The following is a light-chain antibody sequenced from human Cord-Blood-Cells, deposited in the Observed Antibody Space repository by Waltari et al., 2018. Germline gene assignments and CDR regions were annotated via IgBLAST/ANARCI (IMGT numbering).Light chain of an antibody. V-gene: IGLV2-23*01. CDR2: EGS. Sequence: QSALTQPASVSGSPGQSITISCTGTSSDVGSYNLVSWYQQHPGKGPKLMMYEGSKRPSGLSNRFSGSKSGNTASLTIYGLQAEDEADYYCCSYASSSTNVCGTGTKVTVL. CDR3: CSYASSSTNV. CDR1: SSDVGSYNL. J-gene: IGLJ1*01.